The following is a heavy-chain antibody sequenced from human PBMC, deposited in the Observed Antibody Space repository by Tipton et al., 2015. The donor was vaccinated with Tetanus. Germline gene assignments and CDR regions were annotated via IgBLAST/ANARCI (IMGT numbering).Heavy chain of an antibody. J-gene: IGHJ4*02. CDR3: ARANYDFPKKGPFDS. CDR2: IYQTDST. V-gene: IGHV4-30-2*01. Sequence: LRLSCTVSGGLITTGGYSWGWIRQLPGQGLEWLGHIYQTDSTYYNPTVTSRLTLSLQRPKNQVSLKLTSVTAADTAVHFCARANYDFPKKGPFDSWGQGSLVIVSS. CDR1: GGLITTGGYS. D-gene: IGHD3-3*01.